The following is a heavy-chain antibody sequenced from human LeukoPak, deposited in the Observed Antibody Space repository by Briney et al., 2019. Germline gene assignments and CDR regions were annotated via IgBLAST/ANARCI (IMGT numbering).Heavy chain of an antibody. CDR1: GFTFSSYW. CDR2: IKQDGSEK. CDR3: AKVGGPKTFDY. V-gene: IGHV3-7*03. J-gene: IGHJ4*02. Sequence: GGSLRLSCAASGFTFSSYWMTWVRQAPGKGLEWVANIKQDGSEKYYVDSVKGRFTISRDNAKNSLSLHMNSLRAEDTAVYYCAKVGGPKTFDYWGQGTLVTVSS.